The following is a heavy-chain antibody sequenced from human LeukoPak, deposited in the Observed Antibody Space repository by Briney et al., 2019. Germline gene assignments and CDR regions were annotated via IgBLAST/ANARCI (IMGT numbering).Heavy chain of an antibody. D-gene: IGHD1-26*01. Sequence: NSSETLSLTRAVYGGSFSGYYWSWIRQPPGKGLEWIGEINHSGSTNYNPSLKSRVTISVDTSKNQFSLKLSSVTAADTAVYYCASRWELLIAFDIWGQGTMVTVSS. CDR3: ASRWELLIAFDI. V-gene: IGHV4-34*01. CDR1: GGSFSGYY. J-gene: IGHJ3*02. CDR2: INHSGST.